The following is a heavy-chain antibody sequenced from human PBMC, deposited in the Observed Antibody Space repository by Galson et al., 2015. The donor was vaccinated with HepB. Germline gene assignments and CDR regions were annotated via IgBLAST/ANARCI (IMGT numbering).Heavy chain of an antibody. CDR1: GYSFSNYW. CDR2: IYPGDSDT. V-gene: IGHV5-51*03. D-gene: IGHD3-3*01. J-gene: IGHJ4*02. Sequence: QSGAEVKKSGESLKISCKGSGYSFSNYWIAWVRQKPGRGPEWMGIIYPGDSDTKYSPSFQGQVTISVDKSISTAYLQWSSLKASDTAMYYCASTGYDFWSGYDSWGQGTLVTVSS. CDR3: ASTGYDFWSGYDS.